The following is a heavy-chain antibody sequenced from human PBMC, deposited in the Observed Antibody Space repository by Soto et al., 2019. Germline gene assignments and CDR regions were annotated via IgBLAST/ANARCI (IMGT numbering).Heavy chain of an antibody. Sequence: EVQLVESGGGLVQPGGSLRLSCAASGFTVSSNYMSWVRQAPGKGLEWVSVSYSGGSTYYADAVKGRFTISRDNSKNTLYLQRNSVRDEDTAVYYCAREQFLEWLSVYYFDYWGQGTLVTVSS. CDR3: AREQFLEWLSVYYFDY. J-gene: IGHJ4*02. CDR2: SYSGGST. D-gene: IGHD3-3*01. CDR1: GFTVSSNY. V-gene: IGHV3-66*01.